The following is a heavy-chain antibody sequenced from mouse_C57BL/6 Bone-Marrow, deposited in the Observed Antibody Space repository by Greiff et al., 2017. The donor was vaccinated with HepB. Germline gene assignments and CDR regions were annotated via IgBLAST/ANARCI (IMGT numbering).Heavy chain of an antibody. D-gene: IGHD6-1*01. CDR2: IRSKSNNYAT. J-gene: IGHJ1*03. V-gene: IGHV10-1*01. Sequence: EVHLVESGGGLVQPKGSLKLSCAASGFSFNTYAMNWVRQAPGKGLEWVARIRSKSNNYATYYADSVKDRFTISRDDSESMLYLQMNNLKTEDTAMYYCVRHRGGLLRYFDVWGTGTTVTVSS. CDR3: VRHRGGLLRYFDV. CDR1: GFSFNTYA.